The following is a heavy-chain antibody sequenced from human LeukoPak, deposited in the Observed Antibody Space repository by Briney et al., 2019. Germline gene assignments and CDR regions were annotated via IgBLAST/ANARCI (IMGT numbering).Heavy chain of an antibody. CDR2: ISWNGGGV. Sequence: PGGSLRLSCAASGFTFDDYAMHWVRQAPGKGPEWVSGISWNGGGVGYADSVKGRFTISRDNAKNFLYLQMNGLRAEDTGFYYCAKDGGDFFYDSSGYGNWGQGTLVTVSS. V-gene: IGHV3-9*01. CDR3: AKDGGDFFYDSSGYGN. J-gene: IGHJ4*02. CDR1: GFTFDDYA. D-gene: IGHD3-22*01.